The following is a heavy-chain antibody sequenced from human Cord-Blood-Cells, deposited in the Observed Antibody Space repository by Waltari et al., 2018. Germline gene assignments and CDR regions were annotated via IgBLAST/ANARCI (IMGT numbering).Heavy chain of an antibody. V-gene: IGHV3-21*01. J-gene: IGHJ4*02. CDR2: MSSSSSYI. Sequence: EVQLVESGGGLVKPGGSLRLSCAASGFTFSSYSMNWVRQAPGKGLEWVSSMSSSSSYIYYAASVKGRFTISRDNAKNSLYLQMNSLRAEDTAVYYCAISGDSGSYYFDYWGQGTLVTVSS. D-gene: IGHD1-26*01. CDR1: GFTFSSYS. CDR3: AISGDSGSYYFDY.